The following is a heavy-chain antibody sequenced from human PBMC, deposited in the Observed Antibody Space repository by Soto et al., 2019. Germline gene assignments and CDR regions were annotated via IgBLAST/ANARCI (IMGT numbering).Heavy chain of an antibody. CDR1: GFTFSTYA. Sequence: EVQLLESGGALVPPGGSLRLSCAASGFTFSTYAMTWVRQAPGKGLEWVASLTNTGDSTHYPDSVKGRFTISRDNSKNTMYLQMSSLRAEDTAVYYCARGGPRDGYRDLDYWGQGTQVTVSS. CDR3: ARGGPRDGYRDLDY. CDR2: LTNTGDST. V-gene: IGHV3-23*01. J-gene: IGHJ4*02. D-gene: IGHD5-18*01.